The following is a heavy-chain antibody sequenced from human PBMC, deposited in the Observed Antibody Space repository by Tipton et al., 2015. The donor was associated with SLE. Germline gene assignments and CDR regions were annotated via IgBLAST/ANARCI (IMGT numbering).Heavy chain of an antibody. CDR1: GASITTVSYY. CDR2: IFHTGNT. D-gene: IGHD2-2*01. CDR3: ARQSAVGPGADS. V-gene: IGHV4-39*01. J-gene: IGHJ4*02. Sequence: LTCTVSGASITTVSYYWAWIRQPPGKALEWIGNIFHTGNTYYNPSLRRRVTISLDTSKNQFSLRLTSLTAADTAVYYCARQSAVGPGADSWGQGTLVTV.